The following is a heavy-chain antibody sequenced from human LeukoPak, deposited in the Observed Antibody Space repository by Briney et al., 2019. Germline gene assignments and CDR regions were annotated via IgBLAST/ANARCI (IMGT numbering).Heavy chain of an antibody. CDR1: GFTFSSYG. V-gene: IGHV3-23*01. J-gene: IGHJ4*02. Sequence: GGSLRLSCAASGFTFSSYGMSWVRQAPGKGLEWVSAISGSGGSTYYADSVKGRFTISRDNSKNTLYLQMNSLRAEDTALYYCAKDIQSSSWYQSLDYWGQGTLVTVSS. CDR2: ISGSGGST. D-gene: IGHD6-13*01. CDR3: AKDIQSSSWYQSLDY.